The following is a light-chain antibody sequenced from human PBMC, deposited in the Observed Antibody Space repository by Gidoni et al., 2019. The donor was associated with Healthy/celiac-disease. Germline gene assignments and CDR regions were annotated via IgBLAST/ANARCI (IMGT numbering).Light chain of an antibody. CDR3: SSYAGSNNHVV. V-gene: IGLV2-8*01. J-gene: IGLJ2*01. Sequence: QSALTHPPSASGSPGQSVTISCTGTSSDVVGYNYVSWYQQHPGKAPKLTIYKVSKRPSGVPDRFFGSKSGNTASLTVSGLQAEDEADYYCSSYAGSNNHVVFGGGTKLTVL. CDR1: SSDVVGYNY. CDR2: KVS.